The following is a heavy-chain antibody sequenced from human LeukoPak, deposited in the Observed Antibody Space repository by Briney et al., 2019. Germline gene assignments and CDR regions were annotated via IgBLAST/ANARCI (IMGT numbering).Heavy chain of an antibody. D-gene: IGHD7-27*01. Sequence: PSETLSLTCAVYGGSFSGYYWSWIRQPPGKGLEWIGYSSNSGCTNCNPSLKSRVTISVDTSKNQFSLKLTSVTAADTAVYYCARDNWGSLDYWGQGILVTVSS. CDR3: ARDNWGSLDY. V-gene: IGHV4-59*01. CDR1: GGSFSGYY. CDR2: SSNSGCT. J-gene: IGHJ4*02.